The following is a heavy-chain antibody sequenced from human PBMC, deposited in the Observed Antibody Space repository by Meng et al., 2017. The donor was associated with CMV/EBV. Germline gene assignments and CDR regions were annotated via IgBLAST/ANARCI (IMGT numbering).Heavy chain of an antibody. Sequence: SETLSLTCAVYGGSFSGYYWSWIRQPPGKGLERIGEINHSGSTNYNPSLKSRVTISVDTSKNQFSLKLSSVTAADTAVYYCARDDCSGGSCYGYWGQGTLVTVSS. CDR1: GGSFSGYY. CDR3: ARDDCSGGSCYGY. V-gene: IGHV4-34*01. J-gene: IGHJ4*02. CDR2: INHSGST. D-gene: IGHD2-15*01.